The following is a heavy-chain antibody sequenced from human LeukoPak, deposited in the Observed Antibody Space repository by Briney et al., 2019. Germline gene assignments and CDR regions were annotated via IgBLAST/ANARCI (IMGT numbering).Heavy chain of an antibody. V-gene: IGHV3-23*01. Sequence: GGSLRLSCAASGFTFNSYAMYWVRQAPGKGLEWITGIFGSGGSPHYADSVKGRFTISRDNFQNTVYLQLGSLRIEDTAVYYCGKTTVGYSSGRYPGWPVDYWGQGALVTVSS. CDR3: GKTTVGYSSGRYPGWPVDY. CDR1: GFTFNSYA. J-gene: IGHJ4*02. D-gene: IGHD2-15*01. CDR2: IFGSGGSP.